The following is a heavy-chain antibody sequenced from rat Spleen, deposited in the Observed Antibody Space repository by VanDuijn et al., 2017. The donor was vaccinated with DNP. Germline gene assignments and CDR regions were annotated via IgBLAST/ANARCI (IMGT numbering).Heavy chain of an antibody. V-gene: IGHV5-19*01. CDR3: ATGVYGGYEDWFAY. CDR1: EFTFSRSD. CDR2: ISPSGANI. Sequence: EVQLVESGGGLVQPGRSLKLSCAASEFTFSRSDVAWVRQAPTRGLEWVASISPSGANIYYRDSVKGRFTISRDIPKSTLYLQMDSLRSEDTATYYCATGVYGGYEDWFAYWGQGTLVTVSS. D-gene: IGHD1-11*01. J-gene: IGHJ3*01.